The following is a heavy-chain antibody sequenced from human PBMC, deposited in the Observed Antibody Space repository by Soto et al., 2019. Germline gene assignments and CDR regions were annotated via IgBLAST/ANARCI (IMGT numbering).Heavy chain of an antibody. J-gene: IGHJ4*02. V-gene: IGHV4-59*01. CDR3: ASRDPGTSVDY. D-gene: IGHD1-7*01. CDR2: IHYSGAT. Sequence: SETLSLTCTVSGGSISSYYWSWIRQPPGKGLEWIGYIHYSGATKLRSSLKSRLDISVDTSENQFSLKLTSVTAADTAVYYCASRDPGTSVDYWGQGTLVTVSS. CDR1: GGSISSYY.